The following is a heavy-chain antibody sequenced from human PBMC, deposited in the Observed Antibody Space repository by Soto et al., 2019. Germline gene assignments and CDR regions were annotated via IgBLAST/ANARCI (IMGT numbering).Heavy chain of an antibody. CDR2: IYSGGST. D-gene: IGHD6-13*01. CDR3: ARGGYSSIWYYIFDY. Sequence: GWSLRLCCAVSGFTVSSNYLSWDRQAAGKGLEWVSAIYSGGSTYYADSVKGRFTISRDDSKNTLYLQMNSLRVEDTAVYYCARGGYSSIWYYIFDYWGQGTLVTSPQ. J-gene: IGHJ4*02. CDR1: GFTVSSNY. V-gene: IGHV3-53*01.